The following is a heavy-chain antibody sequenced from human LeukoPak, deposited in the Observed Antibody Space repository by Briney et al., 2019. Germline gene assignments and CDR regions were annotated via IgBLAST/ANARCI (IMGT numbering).Heavy chain of an antibody. D-gene: IGHD3-22*01. Sequence: SVKVSCKASGGTFSSNAISWVRQAPGQGLEWVGGITPISDTANYAQKFQGRVTITADESTSTAYVELSSLRSEDTAVYYCARGDYYDSSGSRSGFDYWGQGTLVTVSS. CDR3: ARGDYYDSSGSRSGFDY. CDR1: GGTFSSNA. J-gene: IGHJ4*02. CDR2: ITPISDTA. V-gene: IGHV1-69*13.